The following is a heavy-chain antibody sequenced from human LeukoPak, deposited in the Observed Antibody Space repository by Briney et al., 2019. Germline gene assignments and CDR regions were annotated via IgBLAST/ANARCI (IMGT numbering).Heavy chain of an antibody. J-gene: IGHJ6*02. CDR3: ARDGSGSYYNDRVPYGMDV. CDR2: ISAYNGNT. D-gene: IGHD3-10*01. CDR1: GYTFTSYG. Sequence: GASVKVSCKASGYTFTSYGISWVRQAPGQGLEWMGWISAYNGNTNYAQKLQGRVTMTTDTSTSTAYMELRSLRSDDTAVYYCARDGSGSYYNDRVPYGMDVWGQGTTVTVSS. V-gene: IGHV1-18*01.